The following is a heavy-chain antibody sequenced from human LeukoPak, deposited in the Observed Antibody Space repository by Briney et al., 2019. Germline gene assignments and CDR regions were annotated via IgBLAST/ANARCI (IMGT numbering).Heavy chain of an antibody. J-gene: IGHJ4*02. CDR2: INPNSGGT. CDR1: GYTFTGYY. D-gene: IGHD6-19*01. V-gene: IGHV1-2*02. CDR3: ARALAVAGTPVQFDY. Sequence: GASVKVSCKASGYTFTGYYMHWVRQAPGQGLEWMGWINPNSGGTNYAQKFQGRVTMTRDTSISTAYMELSRLRSDDTAVYYCARALAVAGTPVQFDYWGQGTLVTVSS.